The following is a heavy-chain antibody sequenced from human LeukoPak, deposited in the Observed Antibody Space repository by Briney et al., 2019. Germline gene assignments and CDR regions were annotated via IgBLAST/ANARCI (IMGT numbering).Heavy chain of an antibody. D-gene: IGHD4-11*01. V-gene: IGHV3-7*01. J-gene: IGHJ3*02. Sequence: GGSLRLSCVASGFTFSSYWMSWVRQAPGKGLEWVANIKQDGSEKYYVDSVKGRFTISRDNAKNSLYLQMNSLRAEDTAVYYCARNSLDAFDIWGQGTMVTVSS. CDR3: ARNSLDAFDI. CDR2: IKQDGSEK. CDR1: GFTFSSYW.